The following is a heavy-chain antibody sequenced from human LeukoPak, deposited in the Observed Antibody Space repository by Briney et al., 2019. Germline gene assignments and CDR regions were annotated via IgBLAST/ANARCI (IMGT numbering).Heavy chain of an antibody. CDR1: GESITSSGHP. V-gene: IGHV4-30-2*01. Sequence: PSETLSLTCAVSGESITSSGHPWSWLRQPPGKGLEWIGLIYHTGITDYNASLKSRVTISVDRSKNQFSLRLSSMTPADTAVYYCARTGYTYGPPYFFDYWGQGSLVTISS. J-gene: IGHJ4*02. CDR2: IYHTGIT. CDR3: ARTGYTYGPPYFFDY. D-gene: IGHD5-18*01.